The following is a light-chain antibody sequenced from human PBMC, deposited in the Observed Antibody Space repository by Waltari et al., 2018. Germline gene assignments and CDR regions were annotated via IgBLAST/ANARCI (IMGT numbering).Light chain of an antibody. J-gene: IGLJ2*01. CDR2: GNS. V-gene: IGLV1-40*01. CDR1: SSHIWAGYD. Sequence: QSGLTQPPSVSGAPGQRVTISCTGSSSHIWAGYDLHWYQLLPGTAPKLLIYGNSNRPSGVPDRFSGSKSGTSASRAITGLQAEDEAGYYCQSYDSSLSGSVFGGGTKLTVL. CDR3: QSYDSSLSGSV.